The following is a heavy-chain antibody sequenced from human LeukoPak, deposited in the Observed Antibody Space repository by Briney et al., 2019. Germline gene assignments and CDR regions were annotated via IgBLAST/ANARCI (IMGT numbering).Heavy chain of an antibody. CDR2: ISSSSSYT. CDR1: GFTFSDYY. V-gene: IGHV3-11*03. CDR3: VKSGSYQPLDS. Sequence: GGSLRLSCAASGFTFSDYYMSWIRQAPGKGLEWVSYISSSSSYTNYADSVKGRFTISRDNAKNSLYLQMNSLRAEDTAVYYCVKSGSYQPLDSWGQGTLVTVSS. J-gene: IGHJ4*02. D-gene: IGHD1-26*01.